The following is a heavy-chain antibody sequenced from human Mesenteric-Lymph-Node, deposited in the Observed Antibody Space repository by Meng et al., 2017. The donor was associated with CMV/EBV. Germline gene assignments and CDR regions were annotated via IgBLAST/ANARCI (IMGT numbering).Heavy chain of an antibody. D-gene: IGHD6-6*01. CDR3: ASYSSTSSFDK. Sequence: SVAGDSISGGGPSWSWSRQHPGRGREWIGYSYYRVRTYNDPSLESRVTISADTTKNQFSLRLASGTAADTAVYYCASYSSTSSFDKWGQGTLVTVSS. V-gene: IGHV4-31*03. J-gene: IGHJ4*02. CDR2: SYYRVRT. CDR1: GDSISGGGPS.